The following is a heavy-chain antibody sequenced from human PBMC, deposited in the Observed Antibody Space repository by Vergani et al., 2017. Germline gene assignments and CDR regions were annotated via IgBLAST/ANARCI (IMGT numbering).Heavy chain of an antibody. Sequence: QLQLQESGPGLVQPSATLSLTCSVSGASIRSSNYYWGWIRQPPGKGLEWIASIYYSGSNYYNPSLKSLVTISVDTSKNQFSLKLSLVTAADTAVYFCARHSTVEWLVKMGWIDPWGQGILVTVAS. J-gene: IGHJ5*02. V-gene: IGHV4-39*01. CDR3: ARHSTVEWLVKMGWIDP. CDR1: GASIRSSNYY. CDR2: IYYSGSN. D-gene: IGHD6-19*01.